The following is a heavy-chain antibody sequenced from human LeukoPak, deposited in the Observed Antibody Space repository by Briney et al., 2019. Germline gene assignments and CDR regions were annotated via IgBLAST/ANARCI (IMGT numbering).Heavy chain of an antibody. D-gene: IGHD1-26*01. CDR3: ARDIVGATRHFDY. J-gene: IGHJ4*02. CDR2: ISSSSSTI. V-gene: IGHV3-48*04. CDR1: GFTFSSYA. Sequence: GGSLRLSCAASGFTFSSYAMTWVRQAPGKGLGWVPYISSSSSTIYYADSVKGRFTISRDNAKNSLYLQMNSLRAEDTAVYYCARDIVGATRHFDYWGQGTLVTVSS.